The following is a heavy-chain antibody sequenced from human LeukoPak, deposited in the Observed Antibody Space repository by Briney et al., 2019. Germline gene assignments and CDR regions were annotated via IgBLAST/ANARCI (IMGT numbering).Heavy chain of an antibody. Sequence: GGSLRLSCAASGFTFSSYGMHWVRQAPGRGLEWVAFIRYDGSNKYYADSVKGRFTISRDNSKNTLYLQMNRLRAEDTAVYYCAKDGAQQLVRYYFDYWGQGTLVTVSS. V-gene: IGHV3-30*02. CDR2: IRYDGSNK. CDR3: AKDGAQQLVRYYFDY. D-gene: IGHD6-13*01. CDR1: GFTFSSYG. J-gene: IGHJ4*02.